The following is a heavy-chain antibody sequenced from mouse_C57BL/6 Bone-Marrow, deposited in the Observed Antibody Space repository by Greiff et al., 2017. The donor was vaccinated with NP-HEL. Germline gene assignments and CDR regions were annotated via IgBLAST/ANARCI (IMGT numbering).Heavy chain of an antibody. Sequence: EVKLVESGEGLVKPGGSLKLSCAASGFTFSSYAMSWVRQTLEKRLEWVAYISSGGDYIYYADTVKGRFTISRDNARNTLYLQMSSLKSEDTAMYYGTRGQGPRWYPYYFDCWGQGTTLTVSS. CDR1: GFTFSSYA. J-gene: IGHJ2*01. D-gene: IGHD1-1*02. V-gene: IGHV5-9-1*02. CDR3: TRGQGPRWYPYYFDC. CDR2: ISSGGDYI.